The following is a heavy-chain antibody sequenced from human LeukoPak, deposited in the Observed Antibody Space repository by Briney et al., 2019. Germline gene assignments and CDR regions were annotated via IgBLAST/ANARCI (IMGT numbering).Heavy chain of an antibody. J-gene: IGHJ4*02. CDR3: ARVLKEYYYGSGSYYHDY. CDR1: GFTFSSYG. V-gene: IGHV3-30*02. Sequence: GGSLRLSYAASGFTFSSYGMHWVRQAPGRGLEWVAFIRYDGSNKYYADSVKGRFTISRDNSKNTLYLQMNSLRAEDTAVYYCARVLKEYYYGSGSYYHDYWGQGTLVTVSS. CDR2: IRYDGSNK. D-gene: IGHD3-10*01.